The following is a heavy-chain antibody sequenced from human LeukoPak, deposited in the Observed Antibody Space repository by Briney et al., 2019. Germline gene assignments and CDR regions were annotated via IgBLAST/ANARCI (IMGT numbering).Heavy chain of an antibody. CDR2: ITAYNDNT. J-gene: IGHJ5*02. Sequence: ASVKVSCKASGYTFTSYGISWVRQAPGQGLEWMGCITAYNDNTYYAQKLQGRVSMTTDTSTSTAYMELRSLRSDDTAVYYCASGGSGSPVFNWFDPWGQGTLVTVSS. CDR1: GYTFTSYG. V-gene: IGHV1-18*01. CDR3: ASGGSGSPVFNWFDP. D-gene: IGHD3-16*01.